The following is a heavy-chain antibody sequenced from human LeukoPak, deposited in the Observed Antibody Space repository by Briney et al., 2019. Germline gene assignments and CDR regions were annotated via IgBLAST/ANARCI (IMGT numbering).Heavy chain of an antibody. CDR2: TYYRSKWYN. Sequence: SQTLSLTCAISGDSVSTNSATWTWLRQSPSRGLEWLGRTYYRSKWYNDYAVSMKSRITINPDTSKNQFSLQLNSVTPEDTAVYYCARLVGASWFDSGGQGTLATVSS. J-gene: IGHJ5*01. V-gene: IGHV6-1*01. CDR3: ARLVGASWFDS. CDR1: GDSVSTNSAT. D-gene: IGHD1-26*01.